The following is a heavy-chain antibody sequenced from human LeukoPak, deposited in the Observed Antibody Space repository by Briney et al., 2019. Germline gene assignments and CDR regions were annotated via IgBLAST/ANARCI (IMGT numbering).Heavy chain of an antibody. CDR1: GFTFSSYW. D-gene: IGHD5-18*01. J-gene: IGHJ4*02. CDR3: ARDRISGYSYGYHYFGY. CDR2: IKQDGSEK. Sequence: GGSLRLSCAASGFTFSSYWMSWVRQAPGKGLEWVANIKQDGSEKYYVDSVKGRFTISRDNAKNSLYLQMNSLRAEDTAVYYCARDRISGYSYGYHYFGYWGQGTLVTVSS. V-gene: IGHV3-7*01.